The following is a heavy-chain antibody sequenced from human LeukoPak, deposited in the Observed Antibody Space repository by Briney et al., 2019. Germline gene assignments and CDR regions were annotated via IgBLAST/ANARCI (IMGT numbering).Heavy chain of an antibody. CDR1: GYTFTSYG. D-gene: IGHD6-19*01. CDR2: ISAYNGNT. Sequence: ASVKVSCKASGYTFTSYGISWVRQAPGQGLEWMGWISAYNGNTNYAQELQGRVTMTNDTSTSTAYMELRRLRSDDRAVYYCARDDIAVAGTMFYWGQGTLVTVSS. V-gene: IGHV1-18*01. CDR3: ARDDIAVAGTMFY. J-gene: IGHJ4*02.